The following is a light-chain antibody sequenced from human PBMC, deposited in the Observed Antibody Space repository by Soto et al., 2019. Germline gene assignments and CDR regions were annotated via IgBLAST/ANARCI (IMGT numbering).Light chain of an antibody. Sequence: EIVMTQSPATLSVSPGERATLSCRASQSVSSNLAWYQHKPGQAPRLLIYAASTRATGIPARFSGSGSGTEVTLTIGSLQSEDWAIDYCHQYNKWPYTVGPGTKGDIK. CDR1: QSVSSN. V-gene: IGKV3-15*01. J-gene: IGKJ3*01. CDR3: HQYNKWPYT. CDR2: AAS.